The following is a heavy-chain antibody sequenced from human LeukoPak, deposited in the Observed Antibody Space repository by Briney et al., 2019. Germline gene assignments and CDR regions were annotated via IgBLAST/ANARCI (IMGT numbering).Heavy chain of an antibody. V-gene: IGHV3-21*01. CDR2: ISSSSSYI. Sequence: PGGSLRLSCTVSGFTVSSNSMSWVRQAPGKGLEWVSSISSSSSYIYYADSVKGRFTISRDNAKNSLYLQMNSLRAEDTAVYYRARAVDTAMVTSQPSDYWGQGTLVTVSS. J-gene: IGHJ4*02. CDR3: ARAVDTAMVTSQPSDY. D-gene: IGHD5-18*01. CDR1: GFTVSSNS.